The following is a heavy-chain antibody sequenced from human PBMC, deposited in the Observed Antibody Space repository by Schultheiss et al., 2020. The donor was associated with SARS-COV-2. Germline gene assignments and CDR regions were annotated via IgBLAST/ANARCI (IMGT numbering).Heavy chain of an antibody. D-gene: IGHD2-2*01. CDR2: ISYDGGEK. J-gene: IGHJ6*02. CDR3: AGAFCTSTSCSEALRGYYGMDV. CDR1: AFMFGSSV. Sequence: GGSLRLSCVDSAFMFGSSVMYWVRQAPGKGLEWVAVISYDGGEKYYADSVKGRFTISRDNSKNTLYLQMYGMRPEDTAVYFCAGAFCTSTSCSEALRGYYGMDVWGRGTTVTVSS. V-gene: IGHV3-30-3*01.